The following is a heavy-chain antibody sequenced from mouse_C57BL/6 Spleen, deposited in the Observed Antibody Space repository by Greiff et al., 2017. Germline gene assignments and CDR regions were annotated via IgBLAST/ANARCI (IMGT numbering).Heavy chain of an antibody. V-gene: IGHV1-18*01. Sequence: VHVKQSGPELVKPGASVKIPCTASGYTFTDYNMDWVKQSHGKSLEWIGDINPNNGGTIYNQKFKGKATLTVDKSSSTAYMELRSLTSEDTAVYYCAREAYYGNYEAWFAYWGQGTLVTVSA. J-gene: IGHJ3*01. CDR1: GYTFTDYN. D-gene: IGHD2-1*01. CDR3: AREAYYGNYEAWFAY. CDR2: INPNNGGT.